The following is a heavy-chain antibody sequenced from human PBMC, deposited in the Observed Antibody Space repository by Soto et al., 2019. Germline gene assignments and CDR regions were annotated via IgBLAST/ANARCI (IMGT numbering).Heavy chain of an antibody. J-gene: IGHJ4*02. CDR1: GFTFSSYA. Sequence: GGSLRLSCAASGFTFSSYAMSWVRQAPGKGLEWVSAISGSGGSTYYADSVKGRFTISRDNSKNTLYLQMNSLRAEDTAVYYCAKVGDFWSGPGHFDYWGQGTLVTVSS. CDR2: ISGSGGST. CDR3: AKVGDFWSGPGHFDY. V-gene: IGHV3-23*01. D-gene: IGHD3-3*01.